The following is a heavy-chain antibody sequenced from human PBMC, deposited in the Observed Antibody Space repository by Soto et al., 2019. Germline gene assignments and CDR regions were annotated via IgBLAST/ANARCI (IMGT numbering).Heavy chain of an antibody. CDR1: GGSFSGYY. J-gene: IGHJ6*02. V-gene: IGHV4-34*01. D-gene: IGHD3-10*01. CDR2: INHSGST. Sequence: SATLSLTCTVYGGSFSGYYWSWSRQPPGKGLEWIGEINHSGSTNYNPSLKSRVTISVDTSKNQFSLKLSSVTAADTAVYYCARGAGTWFGATGVYGMDVWGQGTTVTRLL. CDR3: ARGAGTWFGATGVYGMDV.